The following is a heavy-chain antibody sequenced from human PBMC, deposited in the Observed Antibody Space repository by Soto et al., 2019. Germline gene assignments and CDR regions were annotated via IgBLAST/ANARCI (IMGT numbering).Heavy chain of an antibody. V-gene: IGHV3-30-3*01. Sequence: PGGSLRLSCAASGFTFSSYAMHWVRQAPGKGLEWVAVISYDGSNEYYADSVKGRFTISRDNSKNTLYLQMNSLRAEDTAVYYCARALVGYSYGPFDYWGQGTLVTAPQ. CDR2: ISYDGSNE. J-gene: IGHJ4*02. D-gene: IGHD5-18*01. CDR1: GFTFSSYA. CDR3: ARALVGYSYGPFDY.